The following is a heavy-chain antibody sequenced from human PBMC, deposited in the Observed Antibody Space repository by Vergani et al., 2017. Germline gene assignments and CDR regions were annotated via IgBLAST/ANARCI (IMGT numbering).Heavy chain of an antibody. D-gene: IGHD5-12*01. CDR3: AKANPRNSGYDYLYYYHAMDV. CDR2: ISGSGGST. CDR1: GFTFNHSA. J-gene: IGHJ6*02. V-gene: IGHV3-23*01. Sequence: EVPLLESGGDLVQPGGSLRLSCAASGFTFNHSAMNWVRQAPGKGLEWVSGISGSGGSTYYEGSVKGRVTISRDSSKNTLYLQINSLSARDTAVYYCAKANPRNSGYDYLYYYHAMDVWGQGTTVTVSS.